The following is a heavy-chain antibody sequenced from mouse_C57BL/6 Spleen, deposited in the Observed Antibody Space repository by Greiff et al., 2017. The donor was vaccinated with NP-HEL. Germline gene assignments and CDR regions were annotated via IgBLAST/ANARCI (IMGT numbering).Heavy chain of an antibody. Sequence: VQLQQPGAELVRPGSSVKLSCKASGYTFTSYWMHWVQQRPIQGLEWIGNIDPSDSETHSNQKFKDKATLTVDKSSSTAYMQLSSLTSEDSAVYYCARGDVYYGSSSAWFAYWGQGTLVTVSA. D-gene: IGHD1-1*01. CDR2: IDPSDSET. J-gene: IGHJ3*01. CDR1: GYTFTSYW. V-gene: IGHV1-52*01. CDR3: ARGDVYYGSSSAWFAY.